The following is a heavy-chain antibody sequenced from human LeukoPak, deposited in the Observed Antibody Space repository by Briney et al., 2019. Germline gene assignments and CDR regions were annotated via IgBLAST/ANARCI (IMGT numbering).Heavy chain of an antibody. Sequence: GGSLRLSCAASGFTFDDYGVSWVRQAPGKGLEWVSGINWNGGSTGYADSVEGRFTISRDNAKNSLYLQMDSLRAEDTALYYCARDDSSITGTKRHWGQGTLVTVSS. J-gene: IGHJ4*02. CDR3: ARDDSSITGTKRH. V-gene: IGHV3-20*04. D-gene: IGHD1-7*01. CDR2: INWNGGST. CDR1: GFTFDDYG.